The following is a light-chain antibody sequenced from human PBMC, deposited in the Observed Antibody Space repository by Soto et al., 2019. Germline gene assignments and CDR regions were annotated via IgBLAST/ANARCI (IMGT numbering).Light chain of an antibody. Sequence: EVVLTQSPGTLSLSPGEGATLSCRASQSVSSTFLAWYQQKPGQAPRLLIYGTSSRATGIPDRFSGSGSGSDFTLTISRLEPEDFAVYYCQHYHDSPPTRTFGQGTQVEIK. CDR3: QHYHDSPPTRT. CDR1: QSVSSTF. V-gene: IGKV3-20*01. CDR2: GTS. J-gene: IGKJ1*01.